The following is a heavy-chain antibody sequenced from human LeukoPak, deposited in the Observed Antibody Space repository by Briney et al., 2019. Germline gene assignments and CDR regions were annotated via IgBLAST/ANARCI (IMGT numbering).Heavy chain of an antibody. CDR3: ARGLSSSSWYDY. CDR1: GYTFTSYY. V-gene: IGHV1-2*02. Sequence: ASVKVSCKASGYTFTSYYMHWVRQAPGQGLEWMGWINPNSGGTNYAQKFQGRVTMTRDTSISTAYMEPSRLRSDDTAVYYCARGLSSSSWYDYWGQGTLVTVSS. D-gene: IGHD6-13*01. J-gene: IGHJ4*02. CDR2: INPNSGGT.